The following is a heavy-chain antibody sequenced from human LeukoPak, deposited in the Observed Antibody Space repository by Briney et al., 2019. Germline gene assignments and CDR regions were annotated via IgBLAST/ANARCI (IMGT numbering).Heavy chain of an antibody. V-gene: IGHV1-18*01. CDR2: ISAYNGNT. CDR1: GYTFTSYG. J-gene: IGHJ4*02. Sequence: ASVKVSCKASGYTFTSYGISWVQQAPGQGLEWMGWISAYNGNTNYAQKLQGRVTMTTDTSTSTAYMELRSLRSDDTAVYYCARDPGGVVGATMVDYWGQGTLVTVSS. D-gene: IGHD1-26*01. CDR3: ARDPGGVVGATMVDY.